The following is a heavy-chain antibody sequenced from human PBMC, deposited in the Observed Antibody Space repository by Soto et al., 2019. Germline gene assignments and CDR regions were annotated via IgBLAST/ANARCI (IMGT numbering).Heavy chain of an antibody. J-gene: IGHJ4*02. V-gene: IGHV1-46*03. Sequence: ASVKVSCKASGYTFTSYFMHWVRQAPGQGLEWMGIINPSGGSTSYAQKFQGRVTMTRDTSTSTVYMELSSLRSEDTAVYYCARVYCSGGSCYSIDYWGQGTLVTVAS. CDR1: GYTFTSYF. D-gene: IGHD2-15*01. CDR2: INPSGGST. CDR3: ARVYCSGGSCYSIDY.